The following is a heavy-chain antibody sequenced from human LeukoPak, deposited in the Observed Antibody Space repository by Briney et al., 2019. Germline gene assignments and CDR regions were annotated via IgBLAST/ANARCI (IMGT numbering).Heavy chain of an antibody. J-gene: IGHJ4*02. CDR1: GGSISSSSYF. CDR3: ARQISINLIHY. V-gene: IGHV4-39*01. CDR2: IYYSGST. D-gene: IGHD1-14*01. Sequence: SETLSLTCTVSGGSISSSSYFWGWIRQPPGKGLEWIGSIYYSGSTYYNPSLKSRVTISVDTSKNQFSLKLRSVTAADTAVYYCARQISINLIHYWGQGTLVTVSS.